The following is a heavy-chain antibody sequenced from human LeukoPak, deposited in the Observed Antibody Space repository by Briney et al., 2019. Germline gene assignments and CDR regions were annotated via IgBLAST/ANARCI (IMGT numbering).Heavy chain of an antibody. CDR1: GGSISSYY. CDR3: ASLIRGVGPYFDY. CDR2: IYYSGST. D-gene: IGHD3-10*01. Sequence: SETLSLTCTVSGGSISSYYWSWIRQPPGKGLEWIGYIYYSGSTNYNPSLKSRVTISVDTSKNQFSLKLSSVTAADTAVYYCASLIRGVGPYFDYWGQGTLVTVSS. V-gene: IGHV4-59*08. J-gene: IGHJ4*02.